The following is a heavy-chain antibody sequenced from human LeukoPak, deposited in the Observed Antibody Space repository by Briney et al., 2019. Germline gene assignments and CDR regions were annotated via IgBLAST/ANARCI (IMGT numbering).Heavy chain of an antibody. D-gene: IGHD3-10*01. Sequence: SVKVSCKASGGTFSTYAISWVRHARGQGREWMGGIVPMFNTTNYAQKFQGRVTITADESTSTAYMELSSLRSDDTAVYYCASPPSGDGGSFEYWGQGTLVTVSS. CDR1: GGTFSTYA. CDR2: IVPMFNTT. J-gene: IGHJ4*02. CDR3: ASPPSGDGGSFEY. V-gene: IGHV1-69*13.